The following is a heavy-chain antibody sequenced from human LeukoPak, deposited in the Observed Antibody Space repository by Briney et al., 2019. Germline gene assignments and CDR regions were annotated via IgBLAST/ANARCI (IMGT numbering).Heavy chain of an antibody. D-gene: IGHD2-2*01. J-gene: IGHJ4*02. V-gene: IGHV4-34*01. CDR1: GGSFSGYY. CDR2: INHSGST. CDR3: ARGCKGEVVPAAADSKPYFDY. Sequence: SETLSLTCAVYGGSFSGYYWSWIRQPPGKGLEWIGEINHSGSTNYNPSLKSRVTISVDTSKNQFSLKLSSVTAADTAAYYCARGCKGEVVPAAADSKPYFDYWGQGTLVTVSS.